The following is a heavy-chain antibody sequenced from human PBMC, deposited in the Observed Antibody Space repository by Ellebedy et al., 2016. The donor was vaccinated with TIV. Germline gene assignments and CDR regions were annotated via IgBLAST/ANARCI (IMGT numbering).Heavy chain of an antibody. CDR1: GFTFSTYG. CDR3: ARDKLQNAVAGSNFDY. Sequence: GESLKISXEASGFTFSTYGMSWVRQAPGKGLEWVANIKQDGNEQYYVDSVKGRFTISRDNAKNSLFLQMNSLRAEDTAVYYCARDKLQNAVAGSNFDYWGQGALVTVSS. J-gene: IGHJ4*02. CDR2: IKQDGNEQ. D-gene: IGHD6-19*01. V-gene: IGHV3-7*01.